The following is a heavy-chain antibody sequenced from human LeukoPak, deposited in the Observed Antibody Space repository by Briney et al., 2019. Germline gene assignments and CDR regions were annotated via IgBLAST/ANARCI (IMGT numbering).Heavy chain of an antibody. CDR2: ISTSSSYI. J-gene: IGHJ4*02. CDR1: GFTFSSYS. D-gene: IGHD6-19*01. Sequence: GGSLRLSCTASGFTFSSYSMNWVRQAPGKGLEWVSSISTSSSYIYYADSVKGRFTISRDNSKNTLYLQMNSLRAEDTAIYYCAKYRSGFDYWGQGTLVTVSS. CDR3: AKYRSGFDY. V-gene: IGHV3-21*04.